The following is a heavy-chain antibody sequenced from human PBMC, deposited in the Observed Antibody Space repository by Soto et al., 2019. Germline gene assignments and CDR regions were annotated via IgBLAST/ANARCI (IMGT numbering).Heavy chain of an antibody. V-gene: IGHV4-34*01. J-gene: IGHJ4*02. CDR3: ARHPGYYDILTGYTTYYFDY. CDR2: INFDGST. D-gene: IGHD3-9*01. Sequence: SETLSLTCAVYGGSFSGYFWSWLRQPPGKALEWIGEINFDGSTNYNPSLKSRATISLDTPKNQFSLKLSSVTAADTAVYYCARHPGYYDILTGYTTYYFDYWGQGILVTVSS. CDR1: GGSFSGYF.